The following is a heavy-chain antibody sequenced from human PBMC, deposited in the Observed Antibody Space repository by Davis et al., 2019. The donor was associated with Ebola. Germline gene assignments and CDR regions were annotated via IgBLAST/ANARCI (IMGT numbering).Heavy chain of an antibody. CDR1: GFTFSDYR. Sequence: PGGSLRLSCAASGFTFSDYRMNWVRQSPGKGLEGILYINTRVNAMYYAGSVRGRFIIYRDHDRNSLYLQMKSLRDEDTAVYYCARDRGERAAYPIFDWGGQGTPVTVST. V-gene: IGHV3-48*02. CDR2: INTRVNAM. CDR3: ARDRGERAAYPIFDW. D-gene: IGHD3-16*01. J-gene: IGHJ4*02.